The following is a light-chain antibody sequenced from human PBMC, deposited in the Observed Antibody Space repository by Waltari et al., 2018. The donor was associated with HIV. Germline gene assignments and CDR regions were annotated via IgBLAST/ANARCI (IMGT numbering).Light chain of an antibody. Sequence: QSALTQPASVSGSPGQSITISCTVTSSAVGRSNRVSWYPQYPGKAPKLIIYEVTKRPSGVSNRFSGSKSGNTASLTLSGLQADDEADYYCSSYAGARVFGGGTNLIVL. J-gene: IGLJ3*02. CDR1: SSAVGRSNR. V-gene: IGLV2-23*02. CDR3: SSYAGARV. CDR2: EVT.